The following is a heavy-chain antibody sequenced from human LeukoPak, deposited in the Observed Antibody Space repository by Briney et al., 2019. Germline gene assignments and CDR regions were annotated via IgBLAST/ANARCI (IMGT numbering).Heavy chain of an antibody. J-gene: IGHJ6*03. Sequence: GGSLRLSCAASGFVFDDCAMHWVRQAPGKGLEWVSDISWNSGSIAYADSVKGRFTISRDNAKNSLYLQMNSLRAEDTALYYCVTGAPGEPYYMDVWGKGTTVTVSS. CDR3: VTGAPGEPYYMDV. V-gene: IGHV3-9*01. D-gene: IGHD1-14*01. CDR1: GFVFDDCA. CDR2: ISWNSGSI.